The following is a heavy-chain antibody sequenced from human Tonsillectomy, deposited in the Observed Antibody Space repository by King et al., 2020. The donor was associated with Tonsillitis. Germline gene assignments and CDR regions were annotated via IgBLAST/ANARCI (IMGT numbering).Heavy chain of an antibody. CDR3: ASKAREFDS. V-gene: IGHV4-59*08. Sequence: VQLQESGPGLVKPSETLSLTCTVSGDSIRNNYWSWVRQSPGKGLDWIGYISYSGDSGYNPSLESRVAISVDPSKNQFSLKVSSVTAADTAIYYCASKAREFDSWGQGILVTVSS. CDR2: ISYSGDS. CDR1: GDSIRNNY. J-gene: IGHJ5*01.